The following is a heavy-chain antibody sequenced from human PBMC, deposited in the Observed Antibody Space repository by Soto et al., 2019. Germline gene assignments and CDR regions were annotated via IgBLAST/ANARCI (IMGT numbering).Heavy chain of an antibody. CDR1: GGSFSGYY. J-gene: IGHJ3*02. CDR3: ARNDILTGDAFDI. V-gene: IGHV4-34*01. D-gene: IGHD3-9*01. CDR2: INHSGST. Sequence: PSETLSLTCAVYGGSFSGYYWSWIRQPPGKGLEWIGEINHSGSTNYNPSLKSRVTISVDTSKNQFSLKLSSVTAADTAVYYCARNDILTGDAFDIGGKGKRVTV.